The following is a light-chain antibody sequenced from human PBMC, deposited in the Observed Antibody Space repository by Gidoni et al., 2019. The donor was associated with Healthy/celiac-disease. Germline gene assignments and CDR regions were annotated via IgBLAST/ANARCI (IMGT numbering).Light chain of an antibody. CDR2: LGS. V-gene: IGKV2-28*01. CDR1: QSLLHRNGYNY. J-gene: IGKJ3*01. Sequence: DIVMTQSPLSLPVTPGEPASISCRSSQSLLHRNGYNYLDWYLQKPGQSPQLLIYLGSNRASGVPDRFSGSGSGTDFTLKISRVEAEDVGVYYCMQALQTPLTFGPGTKVEIK. CDR3: MQALQTPLT.